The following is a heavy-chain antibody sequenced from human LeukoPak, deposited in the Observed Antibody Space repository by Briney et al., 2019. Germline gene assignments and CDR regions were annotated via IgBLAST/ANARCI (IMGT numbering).Heavy chain of an antibody. Sequence: GGSLRLACSVSAFTVSSNYMSCVRPAPGEGLGWGGAIYSGGATGYADSVKARFTISRGNSKNTLYLQMHSVRAEDTAVYYCAREGGDSMAQGVIVDWGQGTLVTVSS. J-gene: IGHJ4*02. CDR1: AFTVSSNY. V-gene: IGHV3-53*01. CDR2: IYSGGAT. D-gene: IGHD3-10*01. CDR3: AREGGDSMAQGVIVD.